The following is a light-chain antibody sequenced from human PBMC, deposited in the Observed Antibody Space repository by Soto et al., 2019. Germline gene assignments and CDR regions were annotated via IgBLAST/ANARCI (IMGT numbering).Light chain of an antibody. CDR2: LGS. V-gene: IGKV2-28*01. Sequence: DIVMTQSPLSLPVTPGEPASISCRSSQSLLHSNGYNYLDWYLQKPGQSPQLLIFLGSNRASGVPDRFSGSGSGTDFTLKITRVEAGDVGVYYCMQGLQTPQTFGHGTKVDIK. J-gene: IGKJ1*01. CDR3: MQGLQTPQT. CDR1: QSLLHSNGYNY.